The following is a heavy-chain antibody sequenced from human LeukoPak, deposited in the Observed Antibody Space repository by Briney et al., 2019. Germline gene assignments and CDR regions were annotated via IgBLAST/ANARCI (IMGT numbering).Heavy chain of an antibody. D-gene: IGHD3-10*01. J-gene: IGHJ4*02. CDR3: ARGSQVWFGEAFDY. Sequence: SETLSLTCTVSGGSISIYYWSWIRQPPGKGLEWIGYIYNSGSTYYNPSLKSRVTISVDTSKNQFSLKLSSVTAADTAVYYCARGSQVWFGEAFDYWGQGTLVTVSS. CDR2: IYNSGST. V-gene: IGHV4-59*01. CDR1: GGSISIYY.